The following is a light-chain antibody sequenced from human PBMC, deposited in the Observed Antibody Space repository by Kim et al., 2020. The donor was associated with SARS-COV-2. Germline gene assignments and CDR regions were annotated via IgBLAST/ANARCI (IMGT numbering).Light chain of an antibody. CDR1: SLRNYY. J-gene: IGLJ3*02. Sequence: ALEQTVRITCQGDSLRNYYASWYQQKPGQAPLLVIYGKNNRPSGIPDRFSGSSSGDTASLTITGAQAEDEADYYCNSRGTSGDRWVFGGGTQLTVL. CDR3: NSRGTSGDRWV. V-gene: IGLV3-19*01. CDR2: GKN.